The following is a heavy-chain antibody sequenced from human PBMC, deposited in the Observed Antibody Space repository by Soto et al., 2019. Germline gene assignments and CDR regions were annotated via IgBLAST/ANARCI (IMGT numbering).Heavy chain of an antibody. V-gene: IGHV5-51*01. CDR1: GYSFTSYW. CDR3: ARRSRDYYYYYGMDV. CDR2: IYPGDSDT. J-gene: IGHJ6*02. Sequence: GESLKISCKGSGYSFTSYWISWVRQMPGKGLEWMGIIYPGDSDTRYSPSFQGQVTISADKSISTAYLQWSSLKASDTAMYYCARRSRDYYYYYGMDVWGQGTTVTVSS. D-gene: IGHD1-26*01.